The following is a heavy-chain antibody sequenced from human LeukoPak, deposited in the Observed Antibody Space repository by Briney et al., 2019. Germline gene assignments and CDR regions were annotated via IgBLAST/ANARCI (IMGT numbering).Heavy chain of an antibody. CDR3: AELGITMIGGV. V-gene: IGHV3-30*02. CDR2: IQYDGSNK. D-gene: IGHD3-10*02. J-gene: IGHJ6*04. CDR1: GFTFSSYG. Sequence: GGSLRLSCAASGFTFSSYGMAWVRQAPGKGLEWVAYIQYDGSNKQYADSVKGRFTISRDSSKNTLYLQMNSLRAEDTAVYYCAELGITMIGGVWGKGTTVTISS.